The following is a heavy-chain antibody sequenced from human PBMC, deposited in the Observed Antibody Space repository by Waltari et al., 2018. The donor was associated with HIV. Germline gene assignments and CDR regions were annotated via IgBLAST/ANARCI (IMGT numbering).Heavy chain of an antibody. CDR1: GFNFVDYG. J-gene: IGHJ4*02. Sequence: EVQLVESGGGVVRPGGSLRLSCVASGFNFVDYGMSWVRQAPGKGLELVSGSNWNGGSKGYADSVKGRFSISRDNAKNSLYLQMNSLRAEDTALYYCARDYGSGSYYNYWGQGTLVTVSS. D-gene: IGHD3-10*01. V-gene: IGHV3-20*04. CDR3: ARDYGSGSYYNY. CDR2: SNWNGGSK.